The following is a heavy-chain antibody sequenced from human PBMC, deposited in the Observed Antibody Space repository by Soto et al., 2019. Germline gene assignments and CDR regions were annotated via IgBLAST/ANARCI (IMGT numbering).Heavy chain of an antibody. CDR3: ARGKVEGIAARPVDY. V-gene: IGHV1-8*01. Sequence: ASVKVSCKASGYTFTRYYINWVRQATGQGLEWMGWMNPNSGNTGYAQKFQGRVTMTRNTSISTAYMELSSLRSEDTAVYYCARGKVEGIAARPVDYWGQGTLVTVSS. J-gene: IGHJ4*02. CDR1: GYTFTRYY. D-gene: IGHD6-6*01. CDR2: MNPNSGNT.